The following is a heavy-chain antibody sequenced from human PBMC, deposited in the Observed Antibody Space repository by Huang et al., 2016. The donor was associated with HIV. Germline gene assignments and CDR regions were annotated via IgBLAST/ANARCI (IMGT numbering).Heavy chain of an antibody. D-gene: IGHD2-2*01. CDR2: IFYRGTT. V-gene: IGHV4-59*11. CDR1: GGSISSHY. J-gene: IGHJ6*03. CDR3: ARDRLVPAAITNYYYHMDV. Sequence: QVQLQESGPGQVKPSATLSLTCTVSGGSISSHYWSWLRQPPGKGLAWIGTIFYRGTTQYNPSLKIRVTRSIDMSKNQFSRKLSSVTAADTAVYFCARDRLVPAAITNYYYHMDVWGKGTTVTVSS.